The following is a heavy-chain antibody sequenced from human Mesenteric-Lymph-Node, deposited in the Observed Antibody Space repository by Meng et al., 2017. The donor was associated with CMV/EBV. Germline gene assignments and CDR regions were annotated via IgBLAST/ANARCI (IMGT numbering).Heavy chain of an antibody. CDR3: ARLKRRDGYNLDY. CDR1: GGSVNSANYY. V-gene: IGHV4-61*01. CDR2: IYYSGST. J-gene: IGHJ4*02. Sequence: VSGGSVNSANYYWNWIRQSPGKGLEWIGYIYYSGSTKYNPSLKSRVTISLDTSKIQFSLKLSSVTAADTAVYYCARLKRRDGYNLDYWGQGILVTVSS. D-gene: IGHD5-24*01.